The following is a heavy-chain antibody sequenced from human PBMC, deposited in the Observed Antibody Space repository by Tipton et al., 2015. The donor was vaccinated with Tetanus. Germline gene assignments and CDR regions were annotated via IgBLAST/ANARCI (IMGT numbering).Heavy chain of an antibody. CDR2: IDPNSGGT. CDR3: ARDRGDYLYYGMDV. V-gene: IGHV1-2*02. CDR1: GYTFTGYY. J-gene: IGHJ6*02. D-gene: IGHD3-22*01. Sequence: QVQLVQSGAELKKPGASLKVSCKASGYTFTGYYMYWVRQAPGQGLEWVGWIDPNSGGTIYAQNFQGRVTMTRDTSISTVYMELSRLRSDDTAVYYCARDRGDYLYYGMDVWGPGTTVTVSS.